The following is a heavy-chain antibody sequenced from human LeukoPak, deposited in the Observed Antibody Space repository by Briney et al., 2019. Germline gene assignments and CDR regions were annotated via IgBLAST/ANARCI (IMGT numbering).Heavy chain of an antibody. CDR2: ISSSGSTI. J-gene: IGHJ4*02. D-gene: IGHD3-22*01. CDR3: APRYNYDSSGYPGNY. V-gene: IGHV3-11*01. Sequence: GGSLRLSCAASGFTFSDYYMSWIRQAPGKGLEWVSYISSSGSTIYYADSVKGRFTISRDNSKNTLYLQMNSLRAEDTAVYYCAPRYNYDSSGYPGNYWGQGTLVTVSS. CDR1: GFTFSDYY.